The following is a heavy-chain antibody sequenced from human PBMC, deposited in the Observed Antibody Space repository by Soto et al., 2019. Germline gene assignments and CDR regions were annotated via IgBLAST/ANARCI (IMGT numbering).Heavy chain of an antibody. Sequence: SETLSLTCTVSGGSISSYYWSWIRQPPGKGLEWIGYIYYSGSTNYNPSLKSRVTISVDTSKNQFSLKLSSVTAADTAVYYCASSTDRDGYNSPFDYWGQGTLVTV. CDR1: GGSISSYY. D-gene: IGHD5-12*01. CDR3: ASSTDRDGYNSPFDY. CDR2: IYYSGST. V-gene: IGHV4-59*01. J-gene: IGHJ4*02.